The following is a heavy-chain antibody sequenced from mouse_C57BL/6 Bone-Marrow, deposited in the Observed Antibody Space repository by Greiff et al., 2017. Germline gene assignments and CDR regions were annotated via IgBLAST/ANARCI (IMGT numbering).Heavy chain of an antibody. V-gene: IGHV1-69*01. J-gene: IGHJ3*01. CDR1: GYTFTSYW. CDR3: AREDLLDCFAY. Sequence: QVQLQQPGAELVMPGASVKLSCKASGYTFTSYWMHWVKQRPGQGLEWIGEIDPSDSYTNYNQKFKGKSTLTVDKSSSTAYMQLSSLTSEDSAVYYCAREDLLDCFAYWGQGTLVTVSA. CDR2: IDPSDSYT. D-gene: IGHD5-1*01.